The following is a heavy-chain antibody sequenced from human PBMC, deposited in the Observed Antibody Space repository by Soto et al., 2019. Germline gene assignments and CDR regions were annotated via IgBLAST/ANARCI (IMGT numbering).Heavy chain of an antibody. V-gene: IGHV4-4*07. Sequence: QVHLQESGPGLVKPSETLSLTCSVSGGTISGYDWTWIRQPAGKGLEWIGRIYSSGNTKYNPSLQSRVTMSLDTSYNQFSLRLTYVTAADTVVYYCARGQRFSDWFDPWGQGTLVTVSS. D-gene: IGHD3-3*01. CDR3: ARGQRFSDWFDP. J-gene: IGHJ5*02. CDR2: IYSSGNT. CDR1: GGTISGYD.